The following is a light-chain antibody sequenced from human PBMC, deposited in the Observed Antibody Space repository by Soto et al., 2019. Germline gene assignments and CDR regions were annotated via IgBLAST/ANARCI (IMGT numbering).Light chain of an antibody. Sequence: QSVLTQPASVSGSPGQSITISCTGTSSDVGGYNFVSWYQQHPGRAPKLLIYVVSRRPSGVSNRFSGSKSGDTASLTISGLQAEDEADYYCYSYRGYYTRVFGTGTKVTVL. V-gene: IGLV2-14*01. CDR2: VVS. CDR3: YSYRGYYTRV. CDR1: SSDVGGYNF. J-gene: IGLJ1*01.